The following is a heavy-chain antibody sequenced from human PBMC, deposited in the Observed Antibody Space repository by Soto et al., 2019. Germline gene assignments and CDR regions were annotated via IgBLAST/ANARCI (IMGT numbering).Heavy chain of an antibody. CDR3: ARAWGVPARNYGLDL. CDR1: GYTFSDYG. J-gene: IGHJ6*02. CDR2: ISAHNGHT. D-gene: IGHD6-6*01. V-gene: IGHV1-18*01. Sequence: QVQLVQSGAEVKKPGASVKVSCKASGYTFSDYGITWVRQAPGQGLQCLGWISAHNGHTIYVQKFQGRVTMTTDTSTTTAYMELRGLRSDDTAVYFCARAWGVPARNYGLDLWGQGTTVTVSS.